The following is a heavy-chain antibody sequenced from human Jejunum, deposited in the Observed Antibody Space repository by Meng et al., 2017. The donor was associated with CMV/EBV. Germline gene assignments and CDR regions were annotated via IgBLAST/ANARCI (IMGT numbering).Heavy chain of an antibody. CDR3: AGDYDFSNSYYYYGMDV. CDR1: FSSYD. V-gene: IGHV3-48*03. CDR2: ITTSSSTI. Sequence: FSSYDMSWVRQAPGKGLEWVSYITTSSSTIYYADSVKGRFTISRDNGKNSLYLQMNSLRAEDTAVYFCAGDYDFSNSYYYYGMDVWGQGTTVTVSS. J-gene: IGHJ6*02. D-gene: IGHD3-3*01.